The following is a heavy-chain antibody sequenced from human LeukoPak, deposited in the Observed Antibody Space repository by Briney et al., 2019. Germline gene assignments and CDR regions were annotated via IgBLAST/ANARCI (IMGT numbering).Heavy chain of an antibody. CDR2: ISYDGSNK. V-gene: IGHV3-30-3*01. CDR1: GFTFSSYA. D-gene: IGHD2-15*01. Sequence: PGRSLRLSCAASGFTFSSYAMHWVCQAPGKGLEWVAVISYDGSNKYYADSVKGRFTISRDNSKNTLYLQMNSLRAEDTAVYYCAREQIHCSGGSCYSYYFDYWGQGTLVTVSS. CDR3: AREQIHCSGGSCYSYYFDY. J-gene: IGHJ4*02.